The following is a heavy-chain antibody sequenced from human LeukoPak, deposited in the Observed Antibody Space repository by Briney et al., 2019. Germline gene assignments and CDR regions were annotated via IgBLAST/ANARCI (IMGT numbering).Heavy chain of an antibody. Sequence: PGGSLRLSCAASGFTFSSYSMNWVRQAPGKGLEWVSSISSSSSYICYADSVKGRFTISRDNAKNSLYLQMNSLRAEDTAVYYCAFLKTSSSYWGQGTLVTVSS. CDR2: ISSSSSYI. V-gene: IGHV3-21*01. J-gene: IGHJ4*02. CDR1: GFTFSSYS. D-gene: IGHD3-3*01. CDR3: AFLKTSSSY.